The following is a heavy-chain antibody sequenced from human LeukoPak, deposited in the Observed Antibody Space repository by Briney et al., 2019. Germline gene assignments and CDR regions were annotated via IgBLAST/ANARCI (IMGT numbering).Heavy chain of an antibody. J-gene: IGHJ5*02. Sequence: ASVKVSCKASGYTFTSYYMHWVRQAPGQGLEWMGIINPSGGSTSYAQKFQGRVTMTRDMSTSTVYMELSSLRSEDTAVYYCARSTTGARADPWGQGTLVTVSS. CDR3: ARSTTGARADP. CDR2: INPSGGST. CDR1: GYTFTSYY. V-gene: IGHV1-46*01. D-gene: IGHD1-1*01.